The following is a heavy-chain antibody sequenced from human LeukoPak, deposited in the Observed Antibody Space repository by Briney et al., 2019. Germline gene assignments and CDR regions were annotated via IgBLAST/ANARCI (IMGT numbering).Heavy chain of an antibody. CDR2: IGNDGIT. Sequence: GGSLRLSCEVSGFNVSAHFMTWVRQAPGKGLEWVSAIGNDGITDYTDSVEGRFTVSRDISKNTLYLQMHSLRTEDTAVYYCAREMGWLQCDSWGQGTLVSVSS. J-gene: IGHJ5*01. CDR1: GFNVSAHF. V-gene: IGHV3-53*01. CDR3: AREMGWLQCDS. D-gene: IGHD5-24*01.